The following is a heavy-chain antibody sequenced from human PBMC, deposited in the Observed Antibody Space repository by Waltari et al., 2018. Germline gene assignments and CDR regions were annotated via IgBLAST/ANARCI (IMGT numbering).Heavy chain of an antibody. Sequence: QVHLQESGPGVVKPSETLSLTCSVSGASLSVGNYDWNWIRQRPGKGPEWIGHVDYNGITYYTASLRSRVTLSLDTSNNRFSMTLVAVTAADTAVYYCARGGTTRGPWGQGTRVTVS. V-gene: IGHV4-31*03. D-gene: IGHD1-1*01. CDR1: GASLSVGNYD. J-gene: IGHJ5*02. CDR2: VDYNGIT. CDR3: ARGGTTRGP.